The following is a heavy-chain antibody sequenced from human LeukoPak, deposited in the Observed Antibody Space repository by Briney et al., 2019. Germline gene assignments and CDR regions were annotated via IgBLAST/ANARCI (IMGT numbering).Heavy chain of an antibody. CDR3: ARESQQLKFDP. J-gene: IGHJ5*02. CDR1: GFTFSSYG. D-gene: IGHD6-13*01. Sequence: GGSLRLSCAASGFTFSSYGMHWVRQAPGKGLEWVAVIRYDGSNKYYADSVKGRLTISSDNSKNTLYLQMNSLRAEDTAVYYCARESQQLKFDPWGQGTLVTVSS. V-gene: IGHV3-33*01. CDR2: IRYDGSNK.